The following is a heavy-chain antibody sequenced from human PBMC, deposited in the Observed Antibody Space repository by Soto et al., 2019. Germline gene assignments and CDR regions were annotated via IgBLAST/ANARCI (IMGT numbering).Heavy chain of an antibody. Sequence: GRSLRLSCEDSGFTFGTYGRHWVRQAPGKGLEWVAIISYDENTKYYADSLRGRFTISRDNSKNTLYLDINNVTPEDTAVYYCAKEVLAAGQGWFDPWGQGTLVTVSS. CDR1: GFTFGTYG. D-gene: IGHD6-25*01. CDR3: AKEVLAAGQGWFDP. J-gene: IGHJ5*02. V-gene: IGHV3-30*18. CDR2: ISYDENTK.